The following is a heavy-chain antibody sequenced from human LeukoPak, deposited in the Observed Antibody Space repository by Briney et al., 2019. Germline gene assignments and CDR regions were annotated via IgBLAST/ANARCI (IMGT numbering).Heavy chain of an antibody. CDR3: AKGRAMDYNYDMDV. CDR1: GGTFSSHA. V-gene: IGHV1-69*13. Sequence: ASVKVSCKASGGTFSSHAINRVRQAPGQGLEWMGRIIPMFNTPNYAQKFHGRVTITADESTSTAYMELRRLRSEDTAVYFCAKGRAMDYNYDMDVWGQGTTVTVSS. J-gene: IGHJ6*02. CDR2: IIPMFNTP.